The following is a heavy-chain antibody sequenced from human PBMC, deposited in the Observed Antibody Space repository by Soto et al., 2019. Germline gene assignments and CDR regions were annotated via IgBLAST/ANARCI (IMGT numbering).Heavy chain of an antibody. V-gene: IGHV4-34*01. CDR2: INHSGST. J-gene: IGHJ4*02. CDR3: ARARIFGVVTTYYFDY. CDR1: GGSFSGYY. Sequence: SETLSLTCAVYGGSFSGYYWSWIRQPPGKGLEWIGEINHSGSTNYNPSLKSRVTISVDTSKNQFSLKLSSVTAADTAVYYCARARIFGVVTTYYFDYWGQGTLVTVSS. D-gene: IGHD3-3*02.